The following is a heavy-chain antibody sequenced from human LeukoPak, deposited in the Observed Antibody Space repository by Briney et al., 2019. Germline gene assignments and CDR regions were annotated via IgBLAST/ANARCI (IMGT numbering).Heavy chain of an antibody. J-gene: IGHJ6*03. CDR3: AKDGAYYYYYYTDV. V-gene: IGHV3-30*18. CDR2: ISYDGSNK. Sequence: GGSLRLSCAASGFTFSSYGMHWVRQAPGKGLEWVAVISYDGSNKYYADSVKGRFTISRDNSKNTLYLQMNSLRAEDTAVCYCAKDGAYYYYYYTDVWGKGTTVTVSS. D-gene: IGHD3-10*01. CDR1: GFTFSSYG.